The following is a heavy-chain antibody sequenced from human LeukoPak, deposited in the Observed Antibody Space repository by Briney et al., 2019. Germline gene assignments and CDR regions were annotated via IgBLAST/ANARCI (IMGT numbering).Heavy chain of an antibody. CDR1: GFTFSSYG. CDR3: AKSSYYDSSGYYREYYFDF. Sequence: PGTSLRLSCAASGFTFSSYGMHWVRQAPGKGLEWVAMIWSDGSNEHYADSVKGRFTISRDNSKNTLYLQMNSLRDEDTAVYYCAKSSYYDSSGYYREYYFDFWGQGTLVTVSS. D-gene: IGHD3-22*01. CDR2: IWSDGSNE. V-gene: IGHV3-33*06. J-gene: IGHJ4*02.